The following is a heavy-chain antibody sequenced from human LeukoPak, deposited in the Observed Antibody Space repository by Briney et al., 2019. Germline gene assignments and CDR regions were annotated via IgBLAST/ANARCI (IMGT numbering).Heavy chain of an antibody. CDR3: ARDVQYYYDSSGYDAFDI. J-gene: IGHJ3*02. Sequence: ASVKVSCKASGYTFTSYGISWVRQAPGQGLEWMGWISAYNGNTNYAQKLQGRVTMTTDTSTSTAYMELRSLRSDDTAVYYCARDVQYYYDSSGYDAFDIWGQGTMVTVSS. V-gene: IGHV1-18*01. CDR1: GYTFTSYG. CDR2: ISAYNGNT. D-gene: IGHD3-22*01.